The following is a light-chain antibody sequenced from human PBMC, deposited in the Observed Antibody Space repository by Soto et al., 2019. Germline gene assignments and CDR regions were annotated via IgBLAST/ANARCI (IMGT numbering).Light chain of an antibody. J-gene: IGKJ1*01. CDR2: KAS. CDR1: QSIIDW. CDR3: QQYNSLPWT. V-gene: IGKV1-5*03. Sequence: ILRTQSPSTQSACVGYRVAITCRASQSIIDWLGWYQQKPGKAPKLLIYKASSLESGVPSRFSGSGSGTDFTLTINRLQPDDFATYYCQQYNSLPWTFGQGTKVDIK.